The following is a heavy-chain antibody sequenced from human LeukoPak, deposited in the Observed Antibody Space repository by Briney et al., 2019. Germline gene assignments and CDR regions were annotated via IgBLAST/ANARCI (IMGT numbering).Heavy chain of an antibody. V-gene: IGHV3-21*01. CDR1: GFTFSSYA. J-gene: IGHJ4*02. CDR2: ISSSSSYI. Sequence: GGSLRLSCAASGFTFSSYAMSWVRQAPGKGLEWVSSISSSSSYIYYADSVKGRFTISRDNAKNSLYLQMNSPRAEDTAVYYCARGGGSGWPLLDYWGQGTLVTVSS. CDR3: ARGGGSGWPLLDY. D-gene: IGHD6-19*01.